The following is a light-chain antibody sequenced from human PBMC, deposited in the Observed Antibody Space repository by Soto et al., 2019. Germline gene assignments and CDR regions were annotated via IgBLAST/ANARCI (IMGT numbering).Light chain of an antibody. J-gene: IGKJ5*01. Sequence: EIVLTQSPATLSLSPGERAALSCRASQNVYRYLAWYQQKPGQAPRLLISDASSRATGIPDRFSGGGSGTDFTLTISRLEPGDFAVYYCQHFGGTTFTFGQGTRLEIK. CDR3: QHFGGTTFT. CDR1: QNVYRY. V-gene: IGKV3-11*01. CDR2: DAS.